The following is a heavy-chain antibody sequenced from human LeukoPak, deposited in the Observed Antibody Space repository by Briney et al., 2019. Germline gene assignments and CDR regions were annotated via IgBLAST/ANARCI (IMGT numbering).Heavy chain of an antibody. CDR1: GGTFSSYA. CDR3: ARGGYYDSSGYYCLA. V-gene: IGHV1-69*13. J-gene: IGHJ4*02. CDR2: IIPNFGTA. Sequence: SVKVSCKASGGTFSSYAISWVRQAPGQGLEWMGGIIPNFGTANYAQKFQGRVTITADESTSTAYMELRSLRSDDTAVYYCARGGYYDSSGYYCLAWGQGTLVTVYS. D-gene: IGHD3-22*01.